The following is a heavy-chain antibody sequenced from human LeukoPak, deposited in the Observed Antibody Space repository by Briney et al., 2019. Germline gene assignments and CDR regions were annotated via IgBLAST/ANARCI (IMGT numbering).Heavy chain of an antibody. D-gene: IGHD6-19*01. Sequence: GASVKVSCKASGYTFTSYDINWVRQATGQGLEWMGWMNPNSGNTGYAQKFQGRVTMTRSTSISTAYMELSSLRSEDTAVYYCARGLALIGYSSGWPPDDDAFDIWGQGTMVTVSS. J-gene: IGHJ3*02. CDR3: ARGLALIGYSSGWPPDDDAFDI. CDR2: MNPNSGNT. CDR1: GYTFTSYD. V-gene: IGHV1-8*01.